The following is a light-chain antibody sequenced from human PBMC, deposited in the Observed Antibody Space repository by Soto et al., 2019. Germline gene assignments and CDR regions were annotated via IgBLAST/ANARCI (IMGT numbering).Light chain of an antibody. Sequence: EIVMTQSPATLSVSPGERATLSCRASQSVSSSLAWYQQTPGQAPRLLIFGASTRATGIPARFSGSGSGTEFTLTISSLQSEVFAVYYCKQYDYGLGPFGQGPKSDIK. J-gene: IGKJ1*01. CDR2: GAS. CDR3: KQYDYGLGP. CDR1: QSVSSS. V-gene: IGKV3D-15*01.